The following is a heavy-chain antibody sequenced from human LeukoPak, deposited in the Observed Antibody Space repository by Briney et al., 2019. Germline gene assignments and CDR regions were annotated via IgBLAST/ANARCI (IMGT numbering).Heavy chain of an antibody. CDR3: ARDFVVVTALLDY. V-gene: IGHV3-7*01. CDR2: IKQDRSEK. J-gene: IGHJ4*02. D-gene: IGHD2-21*02. Sequence: GGSLRLSCAASGFGFSGYWMSWVRQAPGKGLEWVANIKQDRSEKYYVDSVKGRFTISRDNTKKSLYLEINSLRAEDTAMYYCARDFVVVTALLDYWGQGTLVTVSS. CDR1: GFGFSGYW.